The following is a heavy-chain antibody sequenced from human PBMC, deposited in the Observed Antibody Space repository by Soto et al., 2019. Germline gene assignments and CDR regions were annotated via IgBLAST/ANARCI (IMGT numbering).Heavy chain of an antibody. CDR2: IKSKTDGGTT. CDR3: TTLNWNYIRYDY. Sequence: GGSLRLSCAASGFTFSNAWMNWVRKAPGKGLEWVGRIKSKTDGGTTDYAAPVKGRFTISRDDSKNTLYLQMNSLKTEDTAVYYCTTLNWNYIRYDYWGQGTLVTVSS. CDR1: GFTFSNAW. V-gene: IGHV3-15*07. D-gene: IGHD1-7*01. J-gene: IGHJ4*02.